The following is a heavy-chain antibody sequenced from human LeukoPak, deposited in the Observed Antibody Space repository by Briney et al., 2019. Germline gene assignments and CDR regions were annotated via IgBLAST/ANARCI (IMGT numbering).Heavy chain of an antibody. J-gene: IGHJ3*02. V-gene: IGHV3-30*03. Sequence: PGGSLRLSCAASGFTFSSYGMHWVRQAPGKGLEWVAMISYDGSNKYYADSVKGRFTISRDNSKNTLYLQMNSLRAEDTAVYYCARGAYYFDSSGYSGAFDIWGQGTMVTVSS. CDR2: ISYDGSNK. CDR3: ARGAYYFDSSGYSGAFDI. CDR1: GFTFSSYG. D-gene: IGHD3-22*01.